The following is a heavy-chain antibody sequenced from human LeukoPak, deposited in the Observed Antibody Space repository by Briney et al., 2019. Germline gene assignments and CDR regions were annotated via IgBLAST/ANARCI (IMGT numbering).Heavy chain of an antibody. CDR3: ARDVSHYDRRFDP. D-gene: IGHD3-3*01. CDR2: IYYSGST. CDR1: GGSISSYY. V-gene: IGHV4-59*01. J-gene: IGHJ5*02. Sequence: SETLSLTCTVSGGSISSYYWSWIRQPPGKGLEWIGYIYYSGSTNYNPSLKSRVTISVDTSKNQFSLKLGSVTAADTAVYYCARDVSHYDRRFDPWGQGTLVTVSS.